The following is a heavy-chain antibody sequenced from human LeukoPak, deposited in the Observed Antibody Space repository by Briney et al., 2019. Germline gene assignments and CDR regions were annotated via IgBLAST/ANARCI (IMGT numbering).Heavy chain of an antibody. D-gene: IGHD4-17*01. CDR3: TRGSYGDYGY. V-gene: IGHV3-21*01. J-gene: IGHJ4*02. CDR2: INSGSNSI. CDR1: GFIFSSFT. Sequence: GGSLRLSCAASGFIFSSFTMNWVRQAPGKGLEWVSSINSGSNSIYYADSVKGRFTISRDNAKNSLSLQMSSLRADDTAVYYCTRGSYGDYGYWGQGALVTVSS.